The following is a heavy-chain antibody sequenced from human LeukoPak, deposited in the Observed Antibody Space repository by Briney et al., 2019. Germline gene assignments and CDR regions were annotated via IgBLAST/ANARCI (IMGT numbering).Heavy chain of an antibody. CDR1: GFTFSSYA. J-gene: IGHJ4*02. V-gene: IGHV3-23*01. CDR2: ISGSGGST. D-gene: IGHD4/OR15-4a*01. CDR3: ARVFSDYEAYYFDY. Sequence: PGGSLRLSCAASGFTFSSYAMSWVRQARGKGLEWVSGISGSGGSTYYADSVKGRFTISRDNAKNSLYLQMNSLRAEDTAVYYCARVFSDYEAYYFDYWGQGTLVTVSS.